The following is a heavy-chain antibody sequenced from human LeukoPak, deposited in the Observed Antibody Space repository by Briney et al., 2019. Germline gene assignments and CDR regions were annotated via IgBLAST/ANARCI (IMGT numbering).Heavy chain of an antibody. Sequence: GGSLRLSCVASAFTFRTYSMHWVRQAPGKGLEWVSSISGSTSYIYYADSVRGRFTISRDNAKNSLYLQMNSLRAEDTAVYYCARGSDFVWGSYRPYFDYWGQATLVTVSS. V-gene: IGHV3-21*01. J-gene: IGHJ4*02. D-gene: IGHD3-16*02. CDR1: AFTFRTYS. CDR2: ISGSTSYI. CDR3: ARGSDFVWGSYRPYFDY.